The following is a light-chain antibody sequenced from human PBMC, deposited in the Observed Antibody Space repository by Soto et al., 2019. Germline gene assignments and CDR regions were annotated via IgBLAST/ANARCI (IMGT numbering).Light chain of an antibody. CDR3: HQTFSAPAWT. J-gene: IGKJ1*01. V-gene: IGKV1-39*01. CDR2: GAS. CDR1: QNIDIY. Sequence: SQNIDIYLNWYQQKAGTAPKVLISGASNLQRGVPSRFSGIGSGTDLTLTSIHLQHSGCATFPSHQTFSAPAWTFGRGTKVDI.